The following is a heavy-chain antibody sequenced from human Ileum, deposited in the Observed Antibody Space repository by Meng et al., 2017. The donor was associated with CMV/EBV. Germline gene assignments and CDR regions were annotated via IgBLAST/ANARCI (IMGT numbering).Heavy chain of an antibody. Sequence: GGSLRLSCAASGFTFSSYAMSWVRQAPGKGLEWVSAISGSGVNTYYADSMKGRFTISRDNSKSTLYLQMNSLRAEDTAIFYCARDQRACSSANCPNWFNPWGQGTLVTVSS. CDR2: ISGSGVNT. CDR1: GFTFSSYA. J-gene: IGHJ5*02. V-gene: IGHV3-23*01. D-gene: IGHD2-2*01. CDR3: ARDQRACSSANCPNWFNP.